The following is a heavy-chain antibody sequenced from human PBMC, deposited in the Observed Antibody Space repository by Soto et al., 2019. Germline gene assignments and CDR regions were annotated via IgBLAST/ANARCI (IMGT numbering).Heavy chain of an antibody. CDR1: GFTFSSYG. Sequence: ESGGGVVQPGRSLRLSCAASGFTFSSYGMHWVRQAPGKGLEWVAVIWYDGSNKYYADSVKGRFTISRDNSKNTLYLQMNSLRAEDTAVYYCARGTSLRFLEWLLVSPFDYWGQGTLVTVSS. CDR2: IWYDGSNK. J-gene: IGHJ4*02. D-gene: IGHD3-3*01. V-gene: IGHV3-33*01. CDR3: ARGTSLRFLEWLLVSPFDY.